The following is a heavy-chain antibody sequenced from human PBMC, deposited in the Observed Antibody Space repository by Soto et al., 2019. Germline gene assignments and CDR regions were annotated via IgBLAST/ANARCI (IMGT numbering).Heavy chain of an antibody. V-gene: IGHV3-33*01. CDR1: GFTFSSHG. J-gene: IGHJ4*02. D-gene: IGHD3-16*01. Sequence: QVQLVESGGGVVQPGRSLRLSCAASGFTFSSHGMHWVRQAPGKGLEWVATIWSDGGDQHYIDSVKGRFTISRDNSENTLYLQMNNLRAEDTAVYYCARDMGFGKLGFDFDYRGQGTLVTVSS. CDR3: ARDMGFGKLGFDFDY. CDR2: IWSDGGDQ.